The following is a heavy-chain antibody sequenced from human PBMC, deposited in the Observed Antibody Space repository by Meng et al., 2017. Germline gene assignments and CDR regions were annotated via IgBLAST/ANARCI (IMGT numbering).Heavy chain of an antibody. J-gene: IGHJ5*02. CDR3: AHRRGDSREGWFDP. V-gene: IGHV2-5*02. CDR2: IYWDDDK. D-gene: IGHD2-21*02. CDR1: GFSLSTSGVG. Sequence: QINCKTLGPTLMKPTQTLTLTCTFSGFSLSTSGVGVGWIRQPPGKALEWLALIYWDDDKRYSPSLKSRLTITKDTSKNQVVLTMTNMDPVDTATYYCAHRRGDSREGWFDPWGQGTLVTVSS.